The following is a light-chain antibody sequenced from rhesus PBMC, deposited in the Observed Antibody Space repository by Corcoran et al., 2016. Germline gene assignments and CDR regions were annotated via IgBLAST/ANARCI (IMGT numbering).Light chain of an antibody. J-gene: IGKJ3*01. V-gene: IGKV1-36*02. Sequence: DIQMTQSPSSLSASVGDRVTITCRASQGISDYLSWYQQKPGKAPKRLIYAASSLESGVPSRFSGRGSGTEFTLTISSLQPEDFAAYYCLQGYSTPFTFGPGTKLDIK. CDR3: LQGYSTPFT. CDR2: AAS. CDR1: QGISDY.